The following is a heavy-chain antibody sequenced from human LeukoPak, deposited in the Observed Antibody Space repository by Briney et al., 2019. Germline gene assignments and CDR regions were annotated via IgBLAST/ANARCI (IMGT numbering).Heavy chain of an antibody. J-gene: IGHJ3*02. D-gene: IGHD6-19*01. V-gene: IGHV3-48*02. CDR2: ISSSISTK. Sequence: GGSLRLSCAASGFTFSSYSMNWVRQAPGKGLEWVSYISSSISTKYYADSVKGRFTISRDNAKNSLYLQMNSLRDEDTAVYYCARDQYSGHWFYAFDIWGQGTMATVSS. CDR3: ARDQYSGHWFYAFDI. CDR1: GFTFSSYS.